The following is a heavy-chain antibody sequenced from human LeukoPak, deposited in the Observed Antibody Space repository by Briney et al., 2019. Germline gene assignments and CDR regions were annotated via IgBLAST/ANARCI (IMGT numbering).Heavy chain of an antibody. Sequence: PGGSLRLSCAASGFTFSSYAMSWVRQAPGKGLEWVSDISGSGGSTYYADSVKGRFTISRDNSKNTLYLQMNSLRAEDTAVYYCAKDRDVWGSLLDYWGQGTLVTVSS. J-gene: IGHJ4*02. CDR2: ISGSGGST. V-gene: IGHV3-23*01. CDR1: GFTFSSYA. D-gene: IGHD3-16*01. CDR3: AKDRDVWGSLLDY.